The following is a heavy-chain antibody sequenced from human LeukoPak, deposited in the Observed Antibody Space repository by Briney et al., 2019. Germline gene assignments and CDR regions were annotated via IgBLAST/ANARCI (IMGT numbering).Heavy chain of an antibody. J-gene: IGHJ4*02. CDR3: AKDVGSSSPHFDY. CDR2: ISGSGGST. V-gene: IGHV3-23*01. Sequence: QPEGSLRLSCAASGFTFSSYAMSWVRQAPGKGLEWVPAISGSGGSTYYADSVKGRLTISRDNSMNTLYLQMNSLRAEDTAVYYCAKDVGSSSPHFDYWGQGTLVTVSS. D-gene: IGHD6-6*01. CDR1: GFTFSSYA.